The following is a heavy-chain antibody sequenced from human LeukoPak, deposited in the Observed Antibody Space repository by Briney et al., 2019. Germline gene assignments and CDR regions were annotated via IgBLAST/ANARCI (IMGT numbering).Heavy chain of an antibody. D-gene: IGHD2-2*02. J-gene: IGHJ5*02. Sequence: SETLSLTCTVSGYSISSGYYWGWIRQPPGKGLEWIGSIYYSGSTYYNPSLKSRVTISVDTSKNQFSLKLSSVTAADTAVYYCARARGDCSSTSCYMGGNWFDPWGQGTLVTVSS. V-gene: IGHV4-38-2*02. CDR1: GYSISSGYY. CDR3: ARARGDCSSTSCYMGGNWFDP. CDR2: IYYSGST.